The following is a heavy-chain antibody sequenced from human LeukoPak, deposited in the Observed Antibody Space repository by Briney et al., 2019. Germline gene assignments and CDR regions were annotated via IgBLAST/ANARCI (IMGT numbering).Heavy chain of an antibody. Sequence: SETLSLTCTVSGGSISSYYWSWIRQPPGKGLEWIGHIYYSGSTNYNPSLKSRVTISVDTSKDQFSLKLSSVAAADTAVYYCARRPDYGDYWYFDLWGRGTLVTVSS. D-gene: IGHD4-17*01. CDR2: IYYSGST. CDR3: ARRPDYGDYWYFDL. J-gene: IGHJ2*01. CDR1: GGSISSYY. V-gene: IGHV4-59*08.